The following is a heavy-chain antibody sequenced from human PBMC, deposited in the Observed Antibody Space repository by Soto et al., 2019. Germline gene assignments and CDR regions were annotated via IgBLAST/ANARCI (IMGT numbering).Heavy chain of an antibody. J-gene: IGHJ4*02. CDR3: AKDPHPESHSSEYYFDY. CDR1: GFTFSSYG. CDR2: ISYDGSNK. Sequence: GGSLRLSCAASGFTFSSYGMHWVRQAPGKGLEWVAVISYDGSNKYYADSVKGRFTISRDNSKNTLYLQMNSLRAEDTAVYYCAKDPHPESHSSEYYFDYWGQGTLVTVSS. V-gene: IGHV3-30*18. D-gene: IGHD6-25*01.